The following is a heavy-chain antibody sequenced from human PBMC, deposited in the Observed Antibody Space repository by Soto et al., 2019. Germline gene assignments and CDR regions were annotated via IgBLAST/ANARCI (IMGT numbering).Heavy chain of an antibody. J-gene: IGHJ4*02. D-gene: IGHD6-19*01. CDR2: ISYDGSNK. CDR1: GFTFSTYA. Sequence: QVQLVVSGGGVVQPGRSLRLSCAASGFTFSTYAMHWVRQAPGKGLEWVAVISYDGSNKYYADSVKGRFTISRDNSKNPLYLQMNSLRAEDTAVYYGARDKSPYSSGWHNRHFDYWGQGTLVTVSS. V-gene: IGHV3-30-3*01. CDR3: ARDKSPYSSGWHNRHFDY.